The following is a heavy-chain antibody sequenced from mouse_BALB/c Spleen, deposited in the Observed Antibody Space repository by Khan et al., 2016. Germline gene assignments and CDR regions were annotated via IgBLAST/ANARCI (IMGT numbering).Heavy chain of an antibody. CDR2: ISYRGST. V-gene: IGHV3-2*02. J-gene: IGHJ3*01. Sequence: EVQLQESGPGLVTPSQSLSLTCTVTGYSITSDYAWNWIRQFPGNKLEWMGYISYRGSTNYNPSLKSRISITRDTSKNQFFLQLNSVTTEDTATYFCASDPYGYDVAWFAYWGQGTLVSVSA. D-gene: IGHD2-2*01. CDR3: ASDPYGYDVAWFAY. CDR1: GYSITSDYA.